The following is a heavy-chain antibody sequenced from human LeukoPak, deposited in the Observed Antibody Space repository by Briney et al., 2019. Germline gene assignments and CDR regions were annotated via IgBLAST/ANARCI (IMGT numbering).Heavy chain of an antibody. J-gene: IGHJ4*02. CDR3: ARGRYSGGGIDN. D-gene: IGHD6-19*01. CDR1: GFTFSTYW. CDR2: IKPDGSDK. V-gene: IGHV3-7*04. Sequence: GGSLRLSCTASGFTFSTYWMTWVRQAPGKGLECVANIKPDGSDKYYVDSVKGRFTISRDNAKNSLYLQLNSLRAEDTAVYYCARGRYSGGGIDNWGRGTLVTVSS.